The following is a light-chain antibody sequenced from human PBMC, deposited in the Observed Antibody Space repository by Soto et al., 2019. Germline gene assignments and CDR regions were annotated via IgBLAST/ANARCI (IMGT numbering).Light chain of an antibody. Sequence: DIPMTKSPSTLSASVGDTVTVTCRASQSVSGWLAWYQQKPGEAPMLLIYDAYALPRGVPSRFSGSGSGTKFTLTIGSLQPDEFATYYGQQYETFSGTFGPGTKVEI. CDR2: DAY. CDR3: QQYETFSGT. CDR1: QSVSGW. V-gene: IGKV1-5*01. J-gene: IGKJ1*01.